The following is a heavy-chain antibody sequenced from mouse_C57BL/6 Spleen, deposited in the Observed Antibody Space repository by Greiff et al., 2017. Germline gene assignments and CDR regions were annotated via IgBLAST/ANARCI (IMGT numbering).Heavy chain of an antibody. Sequence: QVQLQQSGAELVRPGTSVKVSCKASGYAFTNYLIEWVKQRPGQGLEWIGVINPGSGGTNYNEKFKGKATLTADKSSSTAYMQLSSLTSEDSAVYFCARKANWPFDDWGQGTTLTVSS. J-gene: IGHJ2*01. CDR3: ARKANWPFDD. V-gene: IGHV1-54*01. CDR2: INPGSGGT. CDR1: GYAFTNYL. D-gene: IGHD4-1*01.